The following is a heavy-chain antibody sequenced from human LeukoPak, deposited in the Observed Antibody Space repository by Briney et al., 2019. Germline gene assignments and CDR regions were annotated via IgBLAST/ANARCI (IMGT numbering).Heavy chain of an antibody. J-gene: IGHJ4*02. Sequence: GESLKTSCKGSGYSFTSYWIAWVRQMPGKGLEWMGIIYPGDSDTRYSPSFQGQVTISADKSISTAYLQWSSLKASDTAMYYCARQTYYYDNSGYFAYWGQGTLVTVSS. CDR1: GYSFTSYW. CDR2: IYPGDSDT. CDR3: ARQTYYYDNSGYFAY. V-gene: IGHV5-51*01. D-gene: IGHD3-22*01.